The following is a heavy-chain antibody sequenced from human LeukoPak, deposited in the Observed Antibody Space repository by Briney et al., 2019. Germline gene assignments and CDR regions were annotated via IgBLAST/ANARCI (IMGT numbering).Heavy chain of an antibody. CDR1: GYSFTSYW. V-gene: IGHV5-51*01. D-gene: IGHD3-22*01. CDR3: ASYDSSGYSPDAFDI. CDR2: IYPGDSDT. J-gene: IGHJ3*02. Sequence: GESLKISCKGSGYSFTSYWIGWVRQMPGKGLEWMGIIYPGDSDTRYSPSFQGQVTISADKSISTAYLQWSSLKASDTAMYYCASYDSSGYSPDAFDIWGRGTMVTVSS.